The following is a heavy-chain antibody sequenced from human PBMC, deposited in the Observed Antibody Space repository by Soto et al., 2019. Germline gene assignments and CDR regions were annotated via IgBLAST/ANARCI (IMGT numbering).Heavy chain of an antibody. V-gene: IGHV4-39*01. J-gene: IGHJ6*02. CDR2: IYYSGST. CDR3: ARQTYYDSTFYGMDV. CDR1: GGSISSSSYY. Sequence: SETLSLTCTVSGGSISSSSYYWGWIRQPPGKGLEWIGSIYYSGSTYYNPSLKSRVTISVDTSKNQFSLKLSSVTAADTAVYYCARQTYYDSTFYGMDVWGQGTTVTVSS. D-gene: IGHD3-22*01.